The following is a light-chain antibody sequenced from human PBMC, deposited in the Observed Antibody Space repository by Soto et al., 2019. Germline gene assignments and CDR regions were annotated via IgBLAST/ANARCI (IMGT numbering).Light chain of an antibody. Sequence: EIVLTQSPGTLTLSPGESAALSCRASQTISNNYLVWYRQKPGQAPRLLIYAVSSRAAGIPDRFSGSGSGTDFALTTARLEPEDSAVYYCQQHSNSPWTFGQGTRVEI. CDR3: QQHSNSPWT. J-gene: IGKJ1*01. V-gene: IGKV3-20*01. CDR2: AVS. CDR1: QTISNNY.